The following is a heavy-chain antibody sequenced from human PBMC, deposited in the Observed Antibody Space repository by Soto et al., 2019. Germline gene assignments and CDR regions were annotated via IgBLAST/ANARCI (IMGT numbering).Heavy chain of an antibody. CDR2: SSYSGNTYYNRT. V-gene: IGHV4-59*08. CDR1: GRYITTDY. J-gene: IGHJ5*02. D-gene: IGHD1-26*01. Sequence: SETLPLTCTVSGRYITTDYLGWVRQPPGKGLEWLGYSSYSGNTYYNRTYYNPSVKGRLTISLHKSENQFSLELASVPAAETAVYYCVRRPRWGGFEPWGRRTLVTVS. CDR3: VRRPRWGGFEP.